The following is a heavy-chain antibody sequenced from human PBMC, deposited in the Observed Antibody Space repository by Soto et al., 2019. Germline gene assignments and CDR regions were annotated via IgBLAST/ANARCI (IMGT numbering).Heavy chain of an antibody. D-gene: IGHD2-8*02. CDR2: VKQDGSVK. CDR3: TSARSSRGAPGGVMKD. CDR1: GFIFTNYW. Sequence: EVQLVESGGDLVQPGGSLRLSCAASGFIFTNYWMSWVRQAPGKGLEWLANVKQDGSVKRYVDSVKGRFTISRDNAKNSVYLQMTSLRVDDTAVYYCTSARSSRGAPGGVMKDWGQGNLVTVSS. V-gene: IGHV3-7*03. J-gene: IGHJ4*02.